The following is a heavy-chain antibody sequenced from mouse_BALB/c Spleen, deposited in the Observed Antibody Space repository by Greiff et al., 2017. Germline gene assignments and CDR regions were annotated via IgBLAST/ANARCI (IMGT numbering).Heavy chain of an antibody. CDR1: GYSITSGYS. CDR3: AWDGYYEGAMDY. J-gene: IGHJ4*01. V-gene: IGHV3-1*02. CDR2: IHYSGST. D-gene: IGHD2-3*01. Sequence: EVKLMESGPDLVKPSQSLSLTCTVTGYSITSGYSWHWIRQFPGNKLEWMGYIHYSGSTNYNPSLKSRISITRDTSKNQFFLQLNSVTTEDTATYYCAWDGYYEGAMDYWGQGTSVTVSS.